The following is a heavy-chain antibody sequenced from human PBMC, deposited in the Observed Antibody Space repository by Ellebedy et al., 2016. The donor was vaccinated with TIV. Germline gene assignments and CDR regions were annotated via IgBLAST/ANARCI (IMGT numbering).Heavy chain of an antibody. V-gene: IGHV4-34*01. D-gene: IGHD5-18*01. CDR2: IHHSGST. Sequence: MPSETLSLTCAVYGGSFSGYYCSWIRQPPGKGLEWIGEIHHSGSTNYNPSLKSRVTVSVDTSKNQFSLKLSSVTAADTAVYYCARCPGDTAMVTCYFDYWGQGTLVTVSS. CDR3: ARCPGDTAMVTCYFDY. CDR1: GGSFSGYY. J-gene: IGHJ4*02.